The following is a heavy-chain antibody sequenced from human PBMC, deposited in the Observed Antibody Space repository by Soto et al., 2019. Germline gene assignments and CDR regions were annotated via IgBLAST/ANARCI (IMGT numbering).Heavy chain of an antibody. V-gene: IGHV4-31*03. Sequence: QVKLQESGPGLVQPAQTLSLSCTVSGGSITCGGIYWSWLRQHPRQGLEWIGYIYHSGSTTYNPSLTSRVTISVDTSKNQFSLTVTSLTVADTAVYYCARFNSRSGTEYFDYWGQGTLVTVSS. CDR1: GGSITCGGIY. J-gene: IGHJ4*02. CDR3: ARFNSRSGTEYFDY. D-gene: IGHD6-19*01. CDR2: IYHSGST.